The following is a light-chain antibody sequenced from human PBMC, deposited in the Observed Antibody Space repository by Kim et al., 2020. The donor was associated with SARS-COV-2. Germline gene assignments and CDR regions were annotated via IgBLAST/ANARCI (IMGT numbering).Light chain of an antibody. CDR1: RSDVGAYNY. J-gene: IGLJ1*01. Sequence: GQSITISCTGTRSDVGAYNYVSWYQQHPGKAPKLMIFDVNKRPSGLSDRFSGSKSGNTASLTISGLQAEDEADYYCISYASTRSYVFGTGTTVTVL. CDR3: ISYASTRSYV. V-gene: IGLV2-14*04. CDR2: DVN.